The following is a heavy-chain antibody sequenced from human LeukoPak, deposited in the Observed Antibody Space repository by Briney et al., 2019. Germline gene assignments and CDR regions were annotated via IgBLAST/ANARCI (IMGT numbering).Heavy chain of an antibody. CDR3: ASALSSNSLFDY. D-gene: IGHD4-23*01. J-gene: IGHJ4*02. Sequence: GGSLRLSCAASRFTFSDYYMSWIRQAPGKGLEWVSYISSSGSTIYYADSVKGRFTISRDNAKNSLYLQMNSLRAEDTAVYYCASALSSNSLFDYWGQGTLVTVSS. CDR1: RFTFSDYY. V-gene: IGHV3-11*04. CDR2: ISSSGSTI.